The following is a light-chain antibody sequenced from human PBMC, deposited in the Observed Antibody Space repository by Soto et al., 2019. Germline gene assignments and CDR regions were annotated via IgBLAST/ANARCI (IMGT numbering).Light chain of an antibody. CDR1: QSVLHSSNSKNY. J-gene: IGKJ4*01. CDR2: WAS. CDR3: QQYYSTPLT. V-gene: IGKV4-1*01. Sequence: DILMTQSPASLAVSLGERATINCKSSQSVLHSSNSKNYIAWYQQKPGQPPNLLTYWASTRESGVPDRFSGSGSGTDFTLTISSLQAEDVAVYYCQQYYSTPLTFGGGTKVDIK.